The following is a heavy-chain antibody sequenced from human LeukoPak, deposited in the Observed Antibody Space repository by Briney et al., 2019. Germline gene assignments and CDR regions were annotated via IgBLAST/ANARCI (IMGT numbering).Heavy chain of an antibody. V-gene: IGHV3-74*01. Sequence: GGSLRLSCAASGFTFSSYWMHWARQAPGKGLVWVSRINSDGSSTSYADSVKGRFTISRDNAKNTLYLQMNSLRAEDTAVYYCAGLRYSSSWYRADWGQGTLVTVSS. CDR1: GFTFSSYW. CDR2: INSDGSST. CDR3: AGLRYSSSWYRAD. D-gene: IGHD6-13*01. J-gene: IGHJ4*02.